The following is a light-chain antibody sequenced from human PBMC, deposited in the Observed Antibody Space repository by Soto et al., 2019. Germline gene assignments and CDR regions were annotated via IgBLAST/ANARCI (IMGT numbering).Light chain of an antibody. CDR3: QQSYSTPYT. CDR1: QTIRTY. J-gene: IGKJ2*01. CDR2: GAS. V-gene: IGKV1-39*01. Sequence: DVQVTQSPSSLSASVGDRVSITCRASQTIRTYLNWYQQKPGKAPKLLVYGASILQSGVPSRFSGSGSGTDFTLTISSLQPEDFATYFCQQSYSTPYTFGQGTRLEIK.